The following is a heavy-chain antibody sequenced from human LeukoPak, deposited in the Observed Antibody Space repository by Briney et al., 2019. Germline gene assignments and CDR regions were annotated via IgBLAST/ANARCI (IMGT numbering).Heavy chain of an antibody. CDR1: GFTFSSYS. J-gene: IGHJ4*02. CDR3: ASFRGNYDILTGEDY. Sequence: GGSLRLSCAASGFTFSSYSMNWVRQAPGKGLEWVSSISSSSYIYYADSVKGRFTISRDNAKNSLYLQMNSLRAEDTAVYYCASFRGNYDILTGEDYWGQGTLVTVSS. V-gene: IGHV3-21*01. D-gene: IGHD3-9*01. CDR2: ISSSSYI.